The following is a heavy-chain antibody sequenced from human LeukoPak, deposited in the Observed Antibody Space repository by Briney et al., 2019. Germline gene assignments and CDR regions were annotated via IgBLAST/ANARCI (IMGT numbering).Heavy chain of an antibody. Sequence: SETLSPTCAVYGGSFSGYYWSWIRQPPGKGLEWIGEINHSGSTNYNPSLKSRVTISVDTSKNQFSLKLSSVTAADTAVYYCARASSSSLFDYWGQGTLVTVSS. CDR2: INHSGST. CDR3: ARASSSSLFDY. D-gene: IGHD6-6*01. CDR1: GGSFSGYY. J-gene: IGHJ4*02. V-gene: IGHV4-34*01.